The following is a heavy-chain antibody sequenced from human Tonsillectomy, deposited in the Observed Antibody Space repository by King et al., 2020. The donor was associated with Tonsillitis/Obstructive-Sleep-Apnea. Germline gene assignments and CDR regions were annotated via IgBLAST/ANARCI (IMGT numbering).Heavy chain of an antibody. CDR2: FFYSGST. Sequence: LQLQESGPGLVKPSETLSLTCTVSGASISTSSYYWGWIRQPPGKGLEWIGNFFYSGSTYYNPSLKSRVTISVDTSKNQFSLKLSSVTAAEPDVYYCAKEAPDSGDYSTRPYYFDYWGQGTLVTVSS. J-gene: IGHJ4*02. V-gene: IGHV4-39*01. CDR1: GASISTSSYY. CDR3: AKEAPDSGDYSTRPYYFDY. D-gene: IGHD4-17*01.